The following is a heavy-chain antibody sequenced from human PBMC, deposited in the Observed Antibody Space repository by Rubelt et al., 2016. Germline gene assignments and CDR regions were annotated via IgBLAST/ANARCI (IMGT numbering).Heavy chain of an antibody. CDR2: LSGSGGST. J-gene: IGHJ4*02. CDR3: ARVGRMLLYDY. Sequence: PGKGLEWVSGLSGSGGSTYYADSVKGRVSISRDNSKNTLYLQMHSLRPEDTAVYFCARVGRMLLYDYWGQGTLVTVSS. D-gene: IGHD2-15*01. V-gene: IGHV3-23*01.